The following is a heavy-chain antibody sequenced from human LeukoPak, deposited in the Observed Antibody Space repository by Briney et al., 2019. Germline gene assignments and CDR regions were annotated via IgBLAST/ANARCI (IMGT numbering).Heavy chain of an antibody. J-gene: IGHJ4*02. CDR2: INPNSGGT. D-gene: IGHD6-19*01. CDR3: ARDAGIAVADQFDY. Sequence: ASVKVSCKASGYTFTGYYMHWVRQAPGQGLEWMGWINPNSGGTNYAQKFQGRVTMTRDTSISTAYMELSRLRSADTAVYYCARDAGIAVADQFDYWGQGTLVTVSS. CDR1: GYTFTGYY. V-gene: IGHV1-2*02.